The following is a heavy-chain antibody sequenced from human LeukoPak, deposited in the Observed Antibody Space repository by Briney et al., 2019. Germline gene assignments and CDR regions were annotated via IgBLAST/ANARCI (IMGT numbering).Heavy chain of an antibody. Sequence: SETLSLTCTVSGGSISSSSYYWGWIRQPPGKGLEWIGSIYYSGSTYYNPSLKSRVTISVDTSKNQFSLKLSSVTAADTAVYYCARRKAARRAGWFDPWGQGTLVTVSS. CDR2: IYYSGST. J-gene: IGHJ5*02. V-gene: IGHV4-39*01. CDR1: GGSISSSSYY. CDR3: ARRKAARRAGWFDP. D-gene: IGHD6-6*01.